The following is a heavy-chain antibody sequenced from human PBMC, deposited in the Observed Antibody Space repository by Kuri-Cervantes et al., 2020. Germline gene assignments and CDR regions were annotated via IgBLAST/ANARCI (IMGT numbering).Heavy chain of an antibody. Sequence: GESLKISCAASGFTFSSYGMHWVRQAPGKGLEWVAVIWYDGSNKYYADSVKGRFTISRDNSKNTLYLQMNSLRAEDTAVYYCAKVGQWEVIRGGFDYWGQGTLVTVSS. D-gene: IGHD1-26*01. V-gene: IGHV3-33*06. CDR3: AKVGQWEVIRGGFDY. CDR2: IWYDGSNK. CDR1: GFTFSSYG. J-gene: IGHJ4*02.